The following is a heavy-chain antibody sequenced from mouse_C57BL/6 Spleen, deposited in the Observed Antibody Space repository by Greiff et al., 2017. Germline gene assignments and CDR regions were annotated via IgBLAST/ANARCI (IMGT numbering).Heavy chain of an antibody. V-gene: IGHV1-50*01. CDR2: IDPSDSYT. CDR1: GYTFTSYW. D-gene: IGHD2-2*01. CDR3: ARAVTTYGD. J-gene: IGHJ2*01. Sequence: QVQLKQPGAELVKPGASVKLSCKASGYTFTSYWMQWVKQRPGQGLEWIGEIDPSDSYTNYNQKFKGKATLTVDTSSSPAYMQLSSLTSEDSAVYYCARAVTTYGDWGQGTTLTVSS.